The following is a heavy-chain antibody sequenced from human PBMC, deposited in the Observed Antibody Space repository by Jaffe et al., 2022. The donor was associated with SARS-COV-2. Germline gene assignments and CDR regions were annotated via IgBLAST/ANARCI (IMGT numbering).Heavy chain of an antibody. D-gene: IGHD3-22*01. Sequence: QVQLVESGGGVVQPGRSLRLSCAASGFSFSSYGMHWVRQAPGKGLEWVAVISYDGSNKYYADSVKGRFTISRDNSKNTLYLQTNSLRAEDTAVYYCAKDLLTLIVVIRAHGMDVWGQGTTVTVSS. V-gene: IGHV3-30*18. CDR2: ISYDGSNK. CDR3: AKDLLTLIVVIRAHGMDV. CDR1: GFSFSSYG. J-gene: IGHJ6*02.